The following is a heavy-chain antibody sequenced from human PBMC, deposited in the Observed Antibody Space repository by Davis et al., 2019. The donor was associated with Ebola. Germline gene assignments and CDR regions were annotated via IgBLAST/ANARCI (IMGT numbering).Heavy chain of an antibody. D-gene: IGHD1-14*01. V-gene: IGHV4-38-2*02. J-gene: IGHJ4*02. Sequence: MPSETLSLTCTVSGFSITSGYFWGWIRQSPGKGLAWLGSLFHSGSTYYNPSLRSRITESVDASTNQFSLRLTSVTAADTAVYYCVRHITTSRFYFDYWGQGALVTVSS. CDR1: GFSITSGYF. CDR3: VRHITTSRFYFDY. CDR2: LFHSGST.